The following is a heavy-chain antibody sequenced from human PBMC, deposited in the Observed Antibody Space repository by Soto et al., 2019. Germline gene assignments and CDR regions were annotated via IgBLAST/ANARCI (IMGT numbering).Heavy chain of an antibody. V-gene: IGHV3-23*01. CDR3: AKGNFRVILIVQRGQDAFDF. CDR1: GFTFSSYA. D-gene: IGHD3-22*01. CDR2: ISGSGGST. J-gene: IGHJ3*01. Sequence: GGSLRLGCAASGFTFSSYAMSWVRQAPGKGLEWVSAISGSGGSTYYADSVKGRFTISRDNSKNTLYLQMNSLRAEDTAVDYCAKGNFRVILIVQRGQDAFDFWGPALIVTLS.